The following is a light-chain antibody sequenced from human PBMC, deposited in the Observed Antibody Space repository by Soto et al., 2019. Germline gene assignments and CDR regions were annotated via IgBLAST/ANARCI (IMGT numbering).Light chain of an antibody. CDR1: QSISSY. Sequence: DIQMTQSPSSLSASVGDRVTITCRASQSISSYLNWYQQKPGKAPKLLIYAASSLQSGVPSRFSGSGSGTHFTLTISSLQPEDFATYYCQQSYSTSRSTFGQGTKLEIK. J-gene: IGKJ2*02. V-gene: IGKV1-39*01. CDR3: QQSYSTSRST. CDR2: AAS.